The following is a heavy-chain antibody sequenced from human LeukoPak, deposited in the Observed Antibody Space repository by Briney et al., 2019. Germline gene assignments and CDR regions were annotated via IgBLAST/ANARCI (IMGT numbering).Heavy chain of an antibody. D-gene: IGHD5-18*01. Sequence: GGSLRLSCAVSGLTFSSSWMDWVRQAPGKGLEWVASINPDGNKKYSADSVKGRFTISRDNAENSLYLQMNSLRVKDTAFYYCARDLAYSRLDYWGQGMLVTVSS. V-gene: IGHV3-7*01. CDR1: GLTFSSSW. CDR2: INPDGNKK. CDR3: ARDLAYSRLDY. J-gene: IGHJ4*02.